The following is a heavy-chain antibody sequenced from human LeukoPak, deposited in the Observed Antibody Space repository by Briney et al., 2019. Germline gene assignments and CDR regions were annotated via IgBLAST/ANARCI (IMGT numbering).Heavy chain of an antibody. V-gene: IGHV4-30-4*01. CDR1: GGSISSGDYY. Sequence: SETLSLTCTVSGGSISSGDYYWSWIRQPPGKGLEWIGYIYYSGSTYYNPSLKSRVTISVDTSKNQFSLKLSSVTAADTAVYYCARVRRITIFGVVIETNWFDPWGQGTLVTASS. CDR2: IYYSGST. CDR3: ARVRRITIFGVVIETNWFDP. J-gene: IGHJ5*02. D-gene: IGHD3-3*01.